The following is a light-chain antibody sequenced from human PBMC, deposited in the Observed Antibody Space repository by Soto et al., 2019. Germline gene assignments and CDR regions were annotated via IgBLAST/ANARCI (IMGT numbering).Light chain of an antibody. V-gene: IGKV3-11*01. Sequence: EIVLTQSPATLSLSPGERATLSCRASQSVSSYLAWYRQKPGQAPRLLIYDASNRATGIPARFSGSGSGTDFTLTISRLEPEDFAVYYCQQYGTSPPSTFGQGTRLEIK. CDR2: DAS. CDR1: QSVSSY. CDR3: QQYGTSPPST. J-gene: IGKJ5*01.